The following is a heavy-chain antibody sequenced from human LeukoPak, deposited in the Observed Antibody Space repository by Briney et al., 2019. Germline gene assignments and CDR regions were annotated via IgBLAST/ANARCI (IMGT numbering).Heavy chain of an antibody. J-gene: IGHJ3*02. Sequence: ASVKVSCKASGYTFTSYYMHWVRQAPGQGLEWMGIINPSGGSTSYAQKFQGRVTMTRDMSTSTVYMELSSLRSEDTAVYYCARGGYSYEMGDHDAFDIWGQGTMVTVSS. CDR3: ARGGYSYEMGDHDAFDI. CDR2: INPSGGST. V-gene: IGHV1-46*01. CDR1: GYTFTSYY. D-gene: IGHD5-18*01.